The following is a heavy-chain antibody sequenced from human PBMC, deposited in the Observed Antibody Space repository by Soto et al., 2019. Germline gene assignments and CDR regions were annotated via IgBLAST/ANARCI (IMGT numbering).Heavy chain of an antibody. CDR2: ITYDGANG. J-gene: IGHJ4*02. CDR3: ARAFSGRSPNFDY. Sequence: GGSLRLSCLASGFIFRSYAMHWVRQAPGKGLEWVAVITYDGANGYYADSVRGRFAISRDNSKSTLFLQMNSLRPEDTAVYYCARAFSGRSPNFDYCGQGPLVTVSS. V-gene: IGHV3-30*09. D-gene: IGHD1-26*01. CDR1: GFIFRSYA.